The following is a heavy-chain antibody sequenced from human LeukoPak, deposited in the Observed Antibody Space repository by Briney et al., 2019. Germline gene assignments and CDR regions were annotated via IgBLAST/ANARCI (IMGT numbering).Heavy chain of an antibody. D-gene: IGHD6-13*01. CDR3: ARVPHSSSWQPTDY. CDR2: INSNSGGT. V-gene: IGHV1-2*02. CDR1: GYTFTGYY. J-gene: IGHJ4*02. Sequence: ASVKVSCKASGYTFTGYYMHWVRQAPGPGLEWMGWINSNSGGTNYAKKFQGRVTMTRDTSISTAYMELSRLRSDDTAVYYCARVPHSSSWQPTDYWGQGTLVTVSS.